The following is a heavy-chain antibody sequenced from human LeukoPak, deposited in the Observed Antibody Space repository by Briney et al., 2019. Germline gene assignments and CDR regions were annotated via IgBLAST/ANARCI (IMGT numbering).Heavy chain of an antibody. CDR2: IYTSGST. CDR1: GGSLSSYY. Sequence: PSETLSLTCTVSGGSLSSYYWSWIRQPPGKGLEWIGRIYTSGSTNYNPSLKSRVTMSVDTSKNQFSLKLSSVTAADTAVYYCASGSSSSWYQYFDYWGQGTLVTVSS. D-gene: IGHD6-13*01. CDR3: ASGSSSSWYQYFDY. V-gene: IGHV4-4*07. J-gene: IGHJ4*02.